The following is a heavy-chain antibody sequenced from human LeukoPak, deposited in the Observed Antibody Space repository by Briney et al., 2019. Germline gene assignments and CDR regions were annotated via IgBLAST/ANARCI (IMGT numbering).Heavy chain of an antibody. V-gene: IGHV3-74*01. CDR2: INPDGSGA. CDR1: GFTFSNCW. Sequence: GGSLRLSCAASGFTFSNCWIYWVRQAPGKGLVWVARINPDGSGATYADSVKGRFTISRDNAKNTLYLQMNSLRAEDTAVYYCARAVVVSAADYWGQGTLVTVSS. J-gene: IGHJ4*02. CDR3: ARAVVVSAADY. D-gene: IGHD2-21*02.